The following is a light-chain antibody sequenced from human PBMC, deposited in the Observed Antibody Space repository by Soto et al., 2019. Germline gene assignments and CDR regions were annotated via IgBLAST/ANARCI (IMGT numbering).Light chain of an antibody. J-gene: IGKJ1*01. CDR2: LAS. V-gene: IGKV4-1*01. CDR3: QHYYETLWT. Sequence: DIVMTQSPDSLAVSLGERATINCKSSQSLLHSSNNKNYLAWYQQKAGQPPKLLIYLASTRESGVPDRFSGDGSGTDFTLTISSLEAEDVAVYYCQHYYETLWTFGQGTKVDIK. CDR1: QSLLHSSNNKNY.